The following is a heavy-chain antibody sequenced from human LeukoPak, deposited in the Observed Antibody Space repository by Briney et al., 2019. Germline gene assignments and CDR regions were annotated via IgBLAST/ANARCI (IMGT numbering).Heavy chain of an antibody. J-gene: IGHJ4*02. D-gene: IGHD1-14*01. V-gene: IGHV3-74*01. CDR1: GFTFSSYW. CDR2: ISTDGSTT. Sequence: GGSLRLSCAASGFTFSSYWMHWVRQAPGKGLVWVSRISTDGSTTTYADSVKDRFTISRDNAKNTAYLQMNSLRAEDTAVYYCAGGPAYWGQGTLVTVSS. CDR3: AGGPAY.